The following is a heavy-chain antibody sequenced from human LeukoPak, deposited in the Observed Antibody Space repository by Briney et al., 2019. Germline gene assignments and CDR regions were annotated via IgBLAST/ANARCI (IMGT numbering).Heavy chain of an antibody. CDR2: ISGSGETS. V-gene: IGHV3-23*01. D-gene: IGHD6-6*01. CDR1: GFSFSTYA. CDR3: ARRGSGSSSPFAY. J-gene: IGHJ4*02. Sequence: GGSLRLSCAASGFSFSTYAMSWARQAPGKGLEWVSGISGSGETSYYAASVKGRLTISRDNSNNTLYLQMTSLRADDTAVYYCARRGSGSSSPFAYWGQGALVIVSS.